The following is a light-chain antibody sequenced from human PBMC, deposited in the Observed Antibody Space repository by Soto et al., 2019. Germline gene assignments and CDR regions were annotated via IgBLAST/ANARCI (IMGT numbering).Light chain of an antibody. CDR1: QSVSSSY. V-gene: IGKV3-20*01. J-gene: IGKJ4*01. CDR3: QQYGSSHP. Sequence: EIVLTQSPGTLSLSPGERATLSCRASQSVSSSYLAWYQQKPGQAPRLLIYGASSRATGIPDRFSGSGSGTDFTLTISRLEPEDFAVYYCQQYGSSHPLGGGTKVEIK. CDR2: GAS.